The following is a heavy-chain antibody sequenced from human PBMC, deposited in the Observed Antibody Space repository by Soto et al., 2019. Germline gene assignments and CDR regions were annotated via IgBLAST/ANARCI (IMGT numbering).Heavy chain of an antibody. V-gene: IGHV4-61*01. CDR1: GVSVSSGSYY. J-gene: IGHJ4*02. Sequence: PSGTLSLTCTVSGVSVSSGSYYWSWMGQPPGKGLEGIGYIYCSGSTNYNPSLKSRVTISVDTSKNQFSLQLSSVTAADTAVYYCAREVVRFMEWLPLYYFDYWGQGTLVTVSS. D-gene: IGHD3-3*01. CDR3: AREVVRFMEWLPLYYFDY. CDR2: IYCSGST.